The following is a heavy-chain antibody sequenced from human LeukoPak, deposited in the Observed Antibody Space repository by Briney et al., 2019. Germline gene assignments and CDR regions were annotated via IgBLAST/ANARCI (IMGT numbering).Heavy chain of an antibody. CDR3: ARAGGTNGVDDYMDV. D-gene: IGHD2-8*01. CDR1: GYTLTELS. J-gene: IGHJ6*03. V-gene: IGHV1-8*01. Sequence: ASVKVSCKVSGYTLTELSMHWVRQAPGQGLEWMGWMNPNSGNTGYAQKFQGRVTMTRNTSISTAYMELSSLRSEDTAVYYCARAGGTNGVDDYMDVWGKGTTVTVSS. CDR2: MNPNSGNT.